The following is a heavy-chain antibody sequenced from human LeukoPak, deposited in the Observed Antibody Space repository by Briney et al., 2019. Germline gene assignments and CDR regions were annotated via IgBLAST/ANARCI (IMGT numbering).Heavy chain of an antibody. CDR1: GYTFTSHG. CDR3: ARDRYWFGELSLYYFDY. Sequence: GASVKVSCKTYGYTFTSHGISWVRQAPGQGLEWMGWISAYNGNTNYAQKLQGRVTMTTDTSTSTAYMELRSLRSDDTAVYYCARDRYWFGELSLYYFDYWGQGTLVTVSS. J-gene: IGHJ4*02. V-gene: IGHV1-18*01. D-gene: IGHD3-10*01. CDR2: ISAYNGNT.